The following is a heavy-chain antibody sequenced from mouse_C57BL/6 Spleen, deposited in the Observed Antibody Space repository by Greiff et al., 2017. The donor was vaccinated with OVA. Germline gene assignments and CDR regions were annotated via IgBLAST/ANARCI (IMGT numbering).Heavy chain of an antibody. CDR2: IDPSDSYT. V-gene: IGHV1-50*01. D-gene: IGHD1-1*01. CDR3: ARSGTTVVATDFDY. CDR1: GYTFTSYW. J-gene: IGHJ2*01. Sequence: VQLQQPGAELVKPGASVKLSCKASGYTFTSYWMQWVKQRPGQGLEWIGEIDPSDSYTNYNQKFKGKATLTVDTSSSTASMQLSSLTSEDSAVYYCARSGTTVVATDFDYWGQGTTLTVSS.